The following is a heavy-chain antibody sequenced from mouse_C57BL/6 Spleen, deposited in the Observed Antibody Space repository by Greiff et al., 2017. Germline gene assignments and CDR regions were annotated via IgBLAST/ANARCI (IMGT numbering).Heavy chain of an antibody. CDR3: AMIYYQAY. D-gene: IGHD2-1*01. J-gene: IGHJ3*01. CDR2: IDPSDSYT. V-gene: IGHV1-50*01. Sequence: QVQLQQSGAELVKPGASVKLSCKASGYTFTSYWMQWVKQRPGQGLEWIGEIDPSDSYTSYNQKFKGKATLTVDTSSSTAYMQLSSLTSEDSAVYYCAMIYYQAYWGQGTLVTVSA. CDR1: GYTFTSYW.